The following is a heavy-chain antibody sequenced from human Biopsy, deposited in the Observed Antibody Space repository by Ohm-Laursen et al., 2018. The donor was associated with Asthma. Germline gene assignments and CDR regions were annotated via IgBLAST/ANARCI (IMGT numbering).Heavy chain of an antibody. CDR3: ARDVMEWYLPAFDF. Sequence: LSLTCAASGFAFDNYAMSWVRQAPGKGLEWVAYISRANPWTDSTIYYADSVKGRFTISRDNAKDLLYLQMNSLRAEDTAVYYCARDVMEWYLPAFDFWGQGTLVTVSS. D-gene: IGHD3-3*01. J-gene: IGHJ4*02. CDR1: GFAFDNYA. V-gene: IGHV3-11*01. CDR2: ISRANPWTDSTI.